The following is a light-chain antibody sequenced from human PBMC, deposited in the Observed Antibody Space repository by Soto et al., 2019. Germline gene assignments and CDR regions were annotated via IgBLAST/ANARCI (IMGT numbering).Light chain of an antibody. CDR1: SSNIGSNT. Sequence: QSVLTQPPSASGTPGQRVTISWSGSSSNIGSNTVNWYQQLPGTAPKLLIYSNNQRPSGVPDRFSGSKSGTSASLAISGLQSEAEADYYCAAWDDSLNGYVFGTGTKVTVL. CDR3: AAWDDSLNGYV. V-gene: IGLV1-44*01. CDR2: SNN. J-gene: IGLJ1*01.